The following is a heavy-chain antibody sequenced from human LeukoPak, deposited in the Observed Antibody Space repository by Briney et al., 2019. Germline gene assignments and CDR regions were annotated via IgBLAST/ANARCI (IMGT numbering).Heavy chain of an antibody. V-gene: IGHV4-61*02. CDR3: AREGSGSYLGFYYYMDV. CDR1: GGSISSSSCY. CDR2: IFTSGST. Sequence: SETLSLTCTVSGGSISSSSCYWSWIWQPAGKGLEWIGRIFTSGSTNYNPSLKSRVTISADKSKKQFSLKLSSVTAADTAVYYCAREGSGSYLGFYYYMDVWGKGTTVTVSS. D-gene: IGHD3-10*01. J-gene: IGHJ6*03.